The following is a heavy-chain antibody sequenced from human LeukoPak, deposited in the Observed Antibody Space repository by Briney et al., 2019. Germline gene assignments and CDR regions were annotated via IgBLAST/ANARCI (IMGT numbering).Heavy chain of an antibody. V-gene: IGHV1-18*01. CDR2: ISAYNGNT. CDR3: ARRWSRFDY. J-gene: IGHJ4*02. D-gene: IGHD5-24*01. CDR1: GYTFTSYG. Sequence: EASVKVSCKASGYTFTSYGISWVRQAPGQGLEWMGWISAYNGNTNYAQKLQGRVTMTTDTSTSTAYMELSSLGSEDTAVYYCARRWSRFDYWGQGTLVTVSS.